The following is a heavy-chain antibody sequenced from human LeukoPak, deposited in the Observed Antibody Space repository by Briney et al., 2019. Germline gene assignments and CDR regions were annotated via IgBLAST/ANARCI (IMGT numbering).Heavy chain of an antibody. CDR1: DGSISSSSYY. Sequence: SETLSLTCTVSDGSISSSSYYWGWIRQPPGKGLEWIGSIYYSGSTYYNPSLKSRVTISVDTSKNQFSLKLSSVTAADTAVYYCARDGIVPAANPPELFDYWGQGTLVTVSS. J-gene: IGHJ4*02. CDR3: ARDGIVPAANPPELFDY. V-gene: IGHV4-39*02. CDR2: IYYSGST. D-gene: IGHD2-2*01.